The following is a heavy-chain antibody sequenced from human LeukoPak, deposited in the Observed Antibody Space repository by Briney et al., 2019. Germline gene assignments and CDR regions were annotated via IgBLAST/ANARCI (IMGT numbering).Heavy chain of an antibody. Sequence: ASVKVSCKASGYTFTGYYMHWVRQAPGKGLEWMGGFDPEDGETIYAQKFQGRVTMTEDTSTDTAYMELSNLRSEDTAVYYCAGGYYDSSGYYQSPIFDYWGQGTLVTVSS. J-gene: IGHJ4*02. CDR3: AGGYYDSSGYYQSPIFDY. CDR1: GYTFTGYY. V-gene: IGHV1-24*01. CDR2: FDPEDGET. D-gene: IGHD3-22*01.